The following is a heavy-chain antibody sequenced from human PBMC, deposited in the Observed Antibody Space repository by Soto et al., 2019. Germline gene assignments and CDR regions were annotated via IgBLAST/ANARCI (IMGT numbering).Heavy chain of an antibody. CDR2: IWSGRSNK. J-gene: IGHJ6*03. Sequence: GGSLRLSCVASGFSFGGYGMYWVRQAPGKGLEWVAIIWSGRSNKYYADSVKGRFTVSRDNARNSLYLQMNSLRAEDTAVYYCARDLSWGSNWYYYMDVWGKGTTVTVSS. CDR1: GFSFGGYG. V-gene: IGHV3-33*08. CDR3: ARDLSWGSNWYYYMDV. D-gene: IGHD7-27*01.